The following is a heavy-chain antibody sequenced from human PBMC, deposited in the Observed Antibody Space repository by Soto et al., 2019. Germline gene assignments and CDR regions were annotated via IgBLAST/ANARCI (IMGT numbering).Heavy chain of an antibody. D-gene: IGHD1-26*01. CDR1: GFTVSSNY. V-gene: IGHV3-66*01. CDR3: ARGPTVVWELLFDYFDY. J-gene: IGHJ4*02. Sequence: EVQLVESGGGLVQPGGSLRLSCAASGFTVSSNYMSWVRQAPGKGLEWVSVIYSGGSTYYADSVKGRFTISRDNSKNTLYLQRNSLRAEDTAVYYCARGPTVVWELLFDYFDYWGQGTLVTVSS. CDR2: IYSGGST.